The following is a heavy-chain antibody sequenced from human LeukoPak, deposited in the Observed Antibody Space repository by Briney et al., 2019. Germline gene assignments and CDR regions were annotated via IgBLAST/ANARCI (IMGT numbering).Heavy chain of an antibody. D-gene: IGHD6-13*01. V-gene: IGHV3-7*01. CDR2: IKQDGGEK. CDR3: ARYSNSRDAFDI. Sequence: PGGSLRLSCAASGFTFSNYWMSWVRQTPGKGLEWVATIKQDGGEKYYVDSVKGRFTISRDNARNSVYLQMNSLGAEDTALYYCARYSNSRDAFDIWGRGTLVIVSS. J-gene: IGHJ3*02. CDR1: GFTFSNYW.